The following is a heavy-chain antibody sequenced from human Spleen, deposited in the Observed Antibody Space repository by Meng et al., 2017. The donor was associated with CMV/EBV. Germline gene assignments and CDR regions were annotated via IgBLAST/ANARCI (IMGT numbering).Heavy chain of an antibody. V-gene: IGHV3-30*12. CDR1: GFAFKSHG. J-gene: IGHJ4*02. D-gene: IGHD3-22*01. Sequence: GESLKISCEAFGFAFKSHGMHWVRQGPGKGLEWVALESYDETNVHYADTAKGRFTISRDNSKNSLYLQMNSLRAEDTAVYYCASSGRTVQPNYYDSSGYPYYFDYWGQGTLVTVSS. CDR3: ASSGRTVQPNYYDSSGYPYYFDY. CDR2: ESYDETNV.